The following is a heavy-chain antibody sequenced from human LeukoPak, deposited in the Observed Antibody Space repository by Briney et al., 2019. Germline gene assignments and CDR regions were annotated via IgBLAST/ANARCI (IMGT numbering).Heavy chain of an antibody. CDR2: IYHSGST. J-gene: IGHJ2*01. Sequence: SETLSLTCTVSAHSISSGYYWGWIRQPPGKGLEWIGSIYHSGSTYYNPSLKSRVTISVDTSKNQFSLKLSSVTAADTAVYYCARDDYYGSGSYFTHWYFDLWGRGTLVTVSS. V-gene: IGHV4-38-2*02. D-gene: IGHD3-10*01. CDR1: AHSISSGYY. CDR3: ARDDYYGSGSYFTHWYFDL.